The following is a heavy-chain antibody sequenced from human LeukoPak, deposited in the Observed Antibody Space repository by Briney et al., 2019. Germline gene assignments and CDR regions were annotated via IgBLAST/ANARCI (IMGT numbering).Heavy chain of an antibody. D-gene: IGHD6-19*01. CDR3: VKDRVPDSGWSFDV. CDR1: GFTFATYS. CDR2: IFGSASKI. Sequence: GGSLRLSCTTSGFTFATYSMSWVRQAPGQGLEWVASIFGSASKIYHADSVKGRFTVSRDNSKNTLYLQMNGLRVEDTALYYCVKDRVPDSGWSFDVWGRGTLVTVSA. V-gene: IGHV3-23*01. J-gene: IGHJ3*01.